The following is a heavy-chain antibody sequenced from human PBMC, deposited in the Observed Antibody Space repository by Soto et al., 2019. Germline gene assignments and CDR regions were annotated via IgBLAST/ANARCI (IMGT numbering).Heavy chain of an antibody. V-gene: IGHV5-51*01. J-gene: IGHJ4*02. CDR1: GYRFTSYW. CDR3: ARTYYYGSRSNLIDY. CDR2: IYPGDSDT. Sequence: PEETLRLSCNGSGYRFTSYWIGWVRQMPGKGLEWMGIIYPGDSDTRYSPSFQGQVTISADKSISTAYLQWSSLKASDTAMYYCARTYYYGSRSNLIDYWGQGTLVTVSS. D-gene: IGHD3-10*01.